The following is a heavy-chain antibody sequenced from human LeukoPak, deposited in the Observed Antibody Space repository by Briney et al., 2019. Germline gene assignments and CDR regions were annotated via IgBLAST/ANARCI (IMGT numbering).Heavy chain of an antibody. CDR3: ATTPLWFGELPDDY. V-gene: IGHV3-23*01. J-gene: IGHJ4*02. CDR2: ISGSGGST. CDR1: GFTFSSYA. D-gene: IGHD3-10*01. Sequence: PAGSPRLSCAASGFTFSSYAMSWLPPAPGKGLVGVSAISGSGGSTYYADSVKGRFTISRDNSKNTLYLQMNSLRAEDTAVYYCATTPLWFGELPDDYWGQGTLVTVSS.